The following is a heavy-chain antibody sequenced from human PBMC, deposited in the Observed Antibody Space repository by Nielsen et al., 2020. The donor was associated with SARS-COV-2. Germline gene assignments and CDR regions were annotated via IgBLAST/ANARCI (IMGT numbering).Heavy chain of an antibody. Sequence: GESLKISCAASGFTFSSYSMNWVRQAPRKGLEWVSSISSSSSYIYYADSVKGRFTISRDNAKNSLYLQMNSLRAEDTAVYYCARDQAGTWATYFDYWGQGTLVTVSS. CDR2: ISSSSSYI. CDR3: ARDQAGTWATYFDY. V-gene: IGHV3-21*04. CDR1: GFTFSSYS. J-gene: IGHJ4*02. D-gene: IGHD6-19*01.